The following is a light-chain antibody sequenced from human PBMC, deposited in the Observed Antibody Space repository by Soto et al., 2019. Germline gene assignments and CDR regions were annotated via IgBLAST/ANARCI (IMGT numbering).Light chain of an antibody. CDR1: QSVTTQ. CDR2: GAS. Sequence: IVLTQSPGTLSLSPGERATLSCRASQSVTTQLAWYQQKPGQAPRLIIHGASSRATGVPDRITGSGSGTDFTLSISRLEPEDFAVYYCQQYGGSTRPFGQGTKVDI. V-gene: IGKV3-20*01. J-gene: IGKJ1*01. CDR3: QQYGGSTRP.